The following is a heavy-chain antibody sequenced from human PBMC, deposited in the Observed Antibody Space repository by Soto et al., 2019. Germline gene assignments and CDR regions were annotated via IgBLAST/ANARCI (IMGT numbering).Heavy chain of an antibody. J-gene: IGHJ4*02. CDR2: MCPGDES. V-gene: IGHV3-66*01. Sequence: EMQVMESGGGLVRPGGSLRLSCTGSGFGVSNSCMNWVRQVPGKGLEWVSVMCPGDESYYADSVNGRFTISRDNSKNTVYLQMDTLRVEDTAVYYCARGAFDWGQGTLVTVSS. CDR3: ARGAFD. CDR1: GFGVSNSC.